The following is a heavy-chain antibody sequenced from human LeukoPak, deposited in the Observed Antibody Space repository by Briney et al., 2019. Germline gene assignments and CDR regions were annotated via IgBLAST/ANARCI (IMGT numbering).Heavy chain of an antibody. CDR2: TSYNGNT. CDR3: ARHSGSGWQALGY. D-gene: IGHD2-15*01. Sequence: ASVKVSCKASCYTFSNYRISWVRQAPRLRLEWMGWTSYNGNTNYAQKFQDRVTMTTDTSTTTAYMELRSLESDDTAVYYCARHSGSGWQALGYWGQGTLVTVSS. J-gene: IGHJ4*02. CDR1: CYTFSNYR. V-gene: IGHV1-18*04.